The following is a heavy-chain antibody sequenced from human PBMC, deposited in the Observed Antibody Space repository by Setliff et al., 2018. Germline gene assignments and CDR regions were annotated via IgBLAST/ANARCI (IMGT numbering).Heavy chain of an antibody. J-gene: IGHJ4*02. CDR1: GFSLSTSGVG. CDR3: AHVLRLFDILTGPDY. V-gene: IGHV2-5*02. Sequence: NPTQTLTLTCTFSGFSLSTSGVGVGWIRQPPGKALEWLALIYWDDDKRYSPSPKSRLTITKDTSKNQVVLTMTNMDPVDTATYYCAHVLRLFDILTGPDYWGQGTLVTVSS. D-gene: IGHD3-9*01. CDR2: IYWDDDK.